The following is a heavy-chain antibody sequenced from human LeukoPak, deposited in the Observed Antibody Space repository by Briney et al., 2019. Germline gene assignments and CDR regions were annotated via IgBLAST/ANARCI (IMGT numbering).Heavy chain of an antibody. CDR2: ISSNGGST. J-gene: IGHJ4*02. CDR3: ARDREGCSSTSCYNFDY. CDR1: GFTFSSYA. Sequence: GGSLRLSCAASGFTFSSYAMHWVRQAPGKGLEYVSAISSNGGSTYYANSVKGRFTISRDNSKNTLYLQMGSLRAEDMAVYYCARDREGCSSTSCYNFDYWDQGTLVTVSS. D-gene: IGHD2-2*02. V-gene: IGHV3-64*01.